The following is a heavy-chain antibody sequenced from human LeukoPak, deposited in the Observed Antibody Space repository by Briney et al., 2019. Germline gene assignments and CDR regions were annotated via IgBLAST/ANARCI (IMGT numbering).Heavy chain of an antibody. CDR3: ARGWGSGSYPNWFDP. V-gene: IGHV3-20*04. CDR2: ISLNGGAT. D-gene: IGHD3-10*01. J-gene: IGHJ5*02. Sequence: GGSLRLSCAASGFIFDEYGMSWVRQAPGKGLEWVAGISLNGGATGYADSVKGRFTISRDNAKNSLYLQMNSLRAEDTAVYYCARGWGSGSYPNWFDPWGQGTLVTVSS. CDR1: GFIFDEYG.